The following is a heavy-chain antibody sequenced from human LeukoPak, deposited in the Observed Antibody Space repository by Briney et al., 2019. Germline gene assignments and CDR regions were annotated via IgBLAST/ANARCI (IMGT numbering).Heavy chain of an antibody. CDR1: GGSISSYY. V-gene: IGHV4-59*01. J-gene: IGHJ4*02. Sequence: PSETLSLTCTVSGGSISSYYWSWIRQPPGKGLEWIAYIYYSGSTNYNPSLKSRVTISVDTSKNQFSLKLSSVTAADTAVYYCARQGFGGLDYWGQGILVTVSS. CDR2: IYYSGST. CDR3: ARQGFGGLDY. D-gene: IGHD3-10*01.